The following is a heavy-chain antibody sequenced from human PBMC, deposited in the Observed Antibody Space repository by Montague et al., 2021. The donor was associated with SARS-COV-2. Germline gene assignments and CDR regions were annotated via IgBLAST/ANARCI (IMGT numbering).Heavy chain of an antibody. Sequence: SETLSLTCTVSGGSISTYYWNWIRQFPGKGLEWIGYIDYSGSTNYNPSLQSRVIVSVDRSKIQFSLKLNSVTAADTAIYYCARLPYYNSYGMDVWGQGTTVTVSS. CDR3: ARLPYYNSYGMDV. J-gene: IGHJ6*02. D-gene: IGHD5-24*01. V-gene: IGHV4-59*01. CDR1: GGSISTYY. CDR2: IDYSGST.